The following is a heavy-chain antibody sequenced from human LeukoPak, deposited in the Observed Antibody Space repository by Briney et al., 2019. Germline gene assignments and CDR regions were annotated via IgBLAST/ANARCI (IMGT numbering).Heavy chain of an antibody. D-gene: IGHD6-19*01. J-gene: IGHJ4*02. CDR2: IISSGSTI. V-gene: IGHV3-11*04. Sequence: PGGSLRLSCSASGFIFSDYYMSWIRQAPGKGLEWVSYIISSGSTIYYADSVKGRFTISRDNAKNSLYLQMNSLRAEDTAVYYCARDQYSSGWYSDYGGGSAAEGFDYWGQGTLVTVSS. CDR1: GFIFSDYY. CDR3: ARDQYSSGWYSDYGGGSAAEGFDY.